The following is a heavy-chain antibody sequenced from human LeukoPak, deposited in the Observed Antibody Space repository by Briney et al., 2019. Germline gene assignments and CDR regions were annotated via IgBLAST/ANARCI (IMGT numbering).Heavy chain of an antibody. CDR1: GGSISSYY. J-gene: IGHJ3*02. CDR2: IYTSGST. Sequence: SETLSLTCTVSGGSISSYYWSWIRQPPGKGLEWIGYIYTSGSTNYNPSLKSRVTISVDTSKNQFSLKLSSVTAADTAVYYCARPLEGHDAFDIWGQGIMVTVSS. V-gene: IGHV4-4*09. D-gene: IGHD3-16*02. CDR3: ARPLEGHDAFDI.